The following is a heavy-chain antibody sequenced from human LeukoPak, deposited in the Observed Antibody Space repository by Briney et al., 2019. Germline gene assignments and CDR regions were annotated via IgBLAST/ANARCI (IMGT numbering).Heavy chain of an antibody. CDR1: GFNFNSHG. CDR3: AKDRYGDYGPFDN. D-gene: IGHD4-17*01. J-gene: IGHJ3*02. CDR2: IPSDGSYT. Sequence: GGSLRLSCAASGFNFNSHGMHWVRQAPGKGLEWVALIPSDGSYTYYADSVKGRFTISRDNSKNTLSLQMNSVRPDDTAVYYCAKDRYGDYGPFDNWGQGAMVTVSS. V-gene: IGHV3-30*18.